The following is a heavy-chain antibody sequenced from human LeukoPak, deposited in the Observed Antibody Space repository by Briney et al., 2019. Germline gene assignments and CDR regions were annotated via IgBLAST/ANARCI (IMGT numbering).Heavy chain of an antibody. V-gene: IGHV3-7*01. Sequence: PGGSLRPSCAASGFSFSSYWMSWVRQAPGKGLEWVANIKQDGSEKNYVDSVKGRFTISRDNAKNSLYLQMNSLRVEDTGVYYCAREVFDWLSPFDFWGQGTLVAVSS. CDR1: GFSFSSYW. J-gene: IGHJ4*02. D-gene: IGHD3-9*01. CDR3: AREVFDWLSPFDF. CDR2: IKQDGSEK.